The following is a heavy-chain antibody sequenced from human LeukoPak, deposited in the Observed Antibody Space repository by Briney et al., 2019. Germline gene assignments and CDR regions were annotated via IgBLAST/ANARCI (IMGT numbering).Heavy chain of an antibody. J-gene: IGHJ5*02. CDR2: IYYSGST. D-gene: IGHD3-22*01. V-gene: IGHV4-39*01. Sequence: ASETLSLICTVSGGSISSSSYYWGWIRQPPGKGLEWIGSIYYSGSTYYNPSLKSRVTISVDTSKNQFSLKLSSVTAADTAVYYCARHGGSPVMIVVVINHNWFDPWGQGTLVTVSS. CDR1: GGSISSSSYY. CDR3: ARHGGSPVMIVVVINHNWFDP.